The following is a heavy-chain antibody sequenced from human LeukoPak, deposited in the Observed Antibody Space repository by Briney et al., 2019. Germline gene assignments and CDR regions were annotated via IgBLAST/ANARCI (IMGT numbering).Heavy chain of an antibody. CDR3: ARVLSIAVAGLDWFDP. V-gene: IGHV4-38-2*02. J-gene: IGHJ5*02. D-gene: IGHD6-19*01. Sequence: PSETLSLTCTVSSYSISSGYYYWGWIRQPPGKGLEWIGTIYHSESFYYNPSLKSRVTISVDTSKNQFSLKLSSVTAADTAVYYCARVLSIAVAGLDWFDPWGQGTLVTVSS. CDR2: IYHSESF. CDR1: SYSISSGYYY.